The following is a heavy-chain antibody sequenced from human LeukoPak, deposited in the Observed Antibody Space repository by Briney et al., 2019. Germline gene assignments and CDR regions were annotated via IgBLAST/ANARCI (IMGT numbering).Heavy chain of an antibody. D-gene: IGHD6-6*01. CDR1: GESFSSYH. CDR3: ARGPSFGSSSRFDS. V-gene: IGHV4-31*11. CDR2: ISSRGNT. J-gene: IGHJ4*02. Sequence: SETLSLTCAVYGESFSSYHWSWIRQHPGKGLEWIGYISSRGNTYYNPSLKSRLTISLDTSKSQFSLQLNSATAADTAVYYCARGPSFGSSSRFDSWGQGTLVTVSS.